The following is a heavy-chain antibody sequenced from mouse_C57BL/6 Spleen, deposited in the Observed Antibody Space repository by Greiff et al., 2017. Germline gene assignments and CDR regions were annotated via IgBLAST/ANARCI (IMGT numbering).Heavy chain of an antibody. CDR3: ARDLLWSPFAY. J-gene: IGHJ3*01. Sequence: EVQGVESGGGLVKPGGSLKLSCAASGFTFSDYGMHWVRQAPEKGLEWVAYISSGSSTIYYADTVKGRFTISRDNAKNTLFLQVASLRSEDTAMYYCARDLLWSPFAYWGQGTLVTVSA. V-gene: IGHV5-17*01. CDR1: GFTFSDYG. D-gene: IGHD2-1*01. CDR2: ISSGSSTI.